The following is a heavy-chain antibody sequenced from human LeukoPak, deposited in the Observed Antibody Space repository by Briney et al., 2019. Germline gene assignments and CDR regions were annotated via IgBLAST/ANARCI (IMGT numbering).Heavy chain of an antibody. J-gene: IGHJ4*02. CDR1: GFTFSSYA. CDR2: ISDGST. V-gene: IGHV3-23*01. D-gene: IGHD1-26*01. Sequence: GGSLRLSCAASGFTFSSYAMSWVRQAPGKGLEWVSAISDGSTYYADSVKGRFTISRDNSKNTLYLQMNSLRAEDTAVYYCAMILAYSGSYRFFDYWGQGTLVTVSS. CDR3: AMILAYSGSYRFFDY.